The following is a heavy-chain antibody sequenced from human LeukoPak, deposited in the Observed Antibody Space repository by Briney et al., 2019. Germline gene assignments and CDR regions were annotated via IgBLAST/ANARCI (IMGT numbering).Heavy chain of an antibody. D-gene: IGHD3-22*01. V-gene: IGHV3-74*01. Sequence: QTGGSLRLSCAASGLTFNNYWMHWVRQAPGKGLVWVSRINTDGSSTNYADSVKGRFTISRDNAKNTVYLQMNSLRADDTAVYYCAAYDNSGYSKKYFQHWGQGTLVTVSS. CDR3: AAYDNSGYSKKYFQH. CDR2: INTDGSST. CDR1: GLTFNNYW. J-gene: IGHJ1*01.